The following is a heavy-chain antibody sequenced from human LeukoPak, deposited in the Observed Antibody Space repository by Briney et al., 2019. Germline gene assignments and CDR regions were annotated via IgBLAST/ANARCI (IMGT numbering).Heavy chain of an antibody. CDR3: AREDPQTTVPEGMDV. Sequence: SETLSLTCTVSGGSISYYYWSWIRQSPGKGLEWIGYIYYSGTTNYNPSLKSRVTISVDSSKNQFSLQLRSVTAADTAVYYCAREDPQTTVPEGMDVWGQGTTVTVSS. D-gene: IGHD4-17*01. CDR1: GGSISYYY. J-gene: IGHJ6*02. CDR2: IYYSGTT. V-gene: IGHV4-59*01.